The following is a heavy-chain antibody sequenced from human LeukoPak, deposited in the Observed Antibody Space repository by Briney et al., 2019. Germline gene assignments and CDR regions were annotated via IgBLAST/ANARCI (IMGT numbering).Heavy chain of an antibody. D-gene: IGHD4-17*01. CDR2: ISPNSGGT. CDR1: GYTFTGYC. CDR3: ARGYGSVSYYYYDYMDV. V-gene: IGHV1-2*06. Sequence: ASVKVSCKASGYTFTGYCMHWVRQAPGQGLEWMGRISPNSGGTNYAQKFQGRVTMTRDTSISTAYMELSRLRSADTAVYYCARGYGSVSYYYYDYMDVWGKGTTVTVSS. J-gene: IGHJ6*03.